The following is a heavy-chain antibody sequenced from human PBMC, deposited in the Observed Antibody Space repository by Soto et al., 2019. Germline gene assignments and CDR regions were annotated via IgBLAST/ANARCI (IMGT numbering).Heavy chain of an antibody. CDR3: VRDRETTLRMDV. CDR2: ILYSEKN. V-gene: IGHV4-31*03. Sequence: QVQLQESGPGLVKPSQTLSLTCSVSGASITSGGSYWTWIRQQPGKGLEWIGNILYSEKNYYNPSIKSRFTISLDTSKNQFSLKVNSVTAADTAVYYCVRDRETTLRMDVWGQGTTVTVSS. CDR1: GASITSGGSY. J-gene: IGHJ6*02. D-gene: IGHD3-16*01.